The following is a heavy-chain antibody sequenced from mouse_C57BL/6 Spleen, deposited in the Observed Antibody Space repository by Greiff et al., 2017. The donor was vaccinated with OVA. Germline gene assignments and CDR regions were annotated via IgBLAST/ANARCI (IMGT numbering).Heavy chain of an antibody. V-gene: IGHV1-55*01. D-gene: IGHD2-5*01. CDR1: GYTFTSYW. CDR2: IYPGSGST. Sequence: QVQLQQPGAELVKPGASVKMSCKASGYTFTSYWITWVKQRPGKGLEWIGDIYPGSGSTNYNEKFKSKATLTVDTSSSTAYMQLSSLTSEDSAVDDCARQTYYSNYEGAWFAYWGQGTLVTVSA. CDR3: ARQTYYSNYEGAWFAY. J-gene: IGHJ3*01.